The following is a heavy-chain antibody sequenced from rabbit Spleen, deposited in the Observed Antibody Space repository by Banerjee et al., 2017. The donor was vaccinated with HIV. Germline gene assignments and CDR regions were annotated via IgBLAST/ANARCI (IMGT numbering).Heavy chain of an antibody. CDR1: GFTISSRYYV. V-gene: IGHV1S45*01. CDR2: INFGSGST. J-gene: IGHJ6*01. D-gene: IGHD8-1*01. CDR3: ARDTGSSFSRYGMDL. Sequence: QEQLVESGGGLFQPGGSLAVTCKASGFTISSRYYVMCWVRQAPGKGLEWIGCINFGSGSTYYASWAKGRFTLSKTSSTTVTLQMTSLTVADTATYFCARDTGSSFSRYGMDLWGPGTLVTVS.